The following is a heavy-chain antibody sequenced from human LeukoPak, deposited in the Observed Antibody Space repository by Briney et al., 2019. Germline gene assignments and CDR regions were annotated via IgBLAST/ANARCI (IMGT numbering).Heavy chain of an antibody. CDR2: ISYDGSNK. V-gene: IGHV3-30-3*01. CDR1: GFTFSSYA. D-gene: IGHD4-17*01. Sequence: GGSLRLSCAASGFTFSSYAIHWVRQAPGKGLEWVAVISYDGSNKYYADSVKGRFTISRDNSKNTLYLQMNSLRAEDTAVYYCARGLTVPKPFDYWGQGTLVTVSS. CDR3: ARGLTVPKPFDY. J-gene: IGHJ4*02.